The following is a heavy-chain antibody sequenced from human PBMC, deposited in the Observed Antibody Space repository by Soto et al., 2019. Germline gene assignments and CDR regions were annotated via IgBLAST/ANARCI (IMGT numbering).Heavy chain of an antibody. CDR1: VYPLTSYD. V-gene: IGHV1-8*01. J-gene: IGHJ4*02. Sequence: GASVKVSCKSSVYPLTSYDINWVRQATGRGLEWMGWMNPNSGNTGYAQKFQGRVTMTRNTSISTAYMELSSLRSEDTAVYYCASTHEDLVVVVVCFAYWGQGTLVTLSS. CDR2: MNPNSGNT. D-gene: IGHD2-2*01. CDR3: ASTHEDLVVVVVCFAY.